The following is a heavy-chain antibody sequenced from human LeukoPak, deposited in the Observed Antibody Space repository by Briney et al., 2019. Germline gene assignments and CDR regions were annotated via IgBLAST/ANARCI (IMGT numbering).Heavy chain of an antibody. J-gene: IGHJ4*02. CDR2: INHSGST. CDR3: ARPRTIGEIRSYYFDY. V-gene: IGHV4-34*01. Sequence: SETLSLTCAVYGGSFSCYYWSWIRQPPGKGLEWIGEINHSGSTNYNPSLKSRVTISVDTSKNQFSLKLSSVTAADTAVYYCARPRTIGEIRSYYFDYWGQGTLVTVSS. CDR1: GGSFSCYY. D-gene: IGHD3-10*01.